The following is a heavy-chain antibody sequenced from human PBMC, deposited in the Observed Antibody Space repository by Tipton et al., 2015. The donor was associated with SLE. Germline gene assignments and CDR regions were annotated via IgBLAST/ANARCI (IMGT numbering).Heavy chain of an antibody. Sequence: TLSLTCTVSGGSISSGSYYWSWIRQPAGKGLEWIGRIYTSGSTNYNPSLKSRVTISVDTSKNQFSLTLSSVTAADAAVYYCARAGEGVFDYWGQGTLVTVSS. CDR2: IYTSGST. J-gene: IGHJ4*02. CDR3: ARAGEGVFDY. CDR1: GGSISSGSYY. D-gene: IGHD3-10*01. V-gene: IGHV4-61*02.